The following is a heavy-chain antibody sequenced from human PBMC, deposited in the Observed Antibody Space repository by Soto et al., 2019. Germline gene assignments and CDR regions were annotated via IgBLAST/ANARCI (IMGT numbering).Heavy chain of an antibody. CDR1: GFTLRSYG. Sequence: GGSLRLSCAASGFTLRSYGMHWVRQAPGKGLEWLAVISYDESHKYYADSVKGRFTISRDTSKNALYLQMYSLRAEDTAVYYCAKEMFPRNVLDSSSPWGDSWGQGPAVTVSS. CDR2: ISYDESHK. V-gene: IGHV3-30*18. CDR3: AKEMFPRNVLDSSSPWGDS. J-gene: IGHJ5*01. D-gene: IGHD6-6*01.